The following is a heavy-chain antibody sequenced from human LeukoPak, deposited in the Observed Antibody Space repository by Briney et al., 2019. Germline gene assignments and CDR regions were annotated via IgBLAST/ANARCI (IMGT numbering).Heavy chain of an antibody. CDR3: ARDIGGDTDGRASYWFAP. CDR2: INYFGTT. V-gene: IGHV4-59*11. D-gene: IGHD1-1*01. Sequence: SETLSLTCTVSGGSIRSHSWHWIRQSPGKGLEWIGSINYFGTTTYKPSLKSRVTLSVDTSKNQFSLKLTSVTAADTAVYYCARDIGGDTDGRASYWFAPWGQGTLVTVSS. J-gene: IGHJ5*02. CDR1: GGSIRSHS.